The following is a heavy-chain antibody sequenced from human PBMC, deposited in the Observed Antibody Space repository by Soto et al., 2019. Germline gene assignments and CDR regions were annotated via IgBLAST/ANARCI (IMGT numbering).Heavy chain of an antibody. V-gene: IGHV3-15*01. D-gene: IGHD2-15*01. CDR1: GFTFSNAW. CDR3: TTDTILGYCSGGSCYTADY. CDR2: IKSKTDGGTT. J-gene: IGHJ4*02. Sequence: GGSLRLSCAASGFTFSNAWMSWVRQAPGKGLEWVGRIKSKTDGGTTDYAAPVKGRFTISRDDSKNTLYLQMNSLKTEDTAVYYCTTDTILGYCSGGSCYTADYWGQGTLVTVSS.